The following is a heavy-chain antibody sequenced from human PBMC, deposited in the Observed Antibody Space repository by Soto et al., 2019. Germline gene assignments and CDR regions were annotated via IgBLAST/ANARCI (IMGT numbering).Heavy chain of an antibody. CDR2: IYYSGST. J-gene: IGHJ6*03. CDR1: GCSSSSYY. V-gene: IGHV4-59*01. D-gene: IGHD6-6*01. CDR3: ARDLARRGYYYYYMDV. Sequence: PLETLPLTYTFSGCSSSSYYWSWIRQPPGKGLEWIGYIYYSGSTNYNPSLKSRVTISVDTSKNQFSLKLSSVTAADTAVYYCARDLARRGYYYYYMDVGGKGTTVTVSS.